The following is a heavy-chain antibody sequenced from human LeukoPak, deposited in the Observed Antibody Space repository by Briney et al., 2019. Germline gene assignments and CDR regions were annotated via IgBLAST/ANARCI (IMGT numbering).Heavy chain of an antibody. CDR2: IHYSGST. V-gene: IGHV4-59*08. J-gene: IGHJ4*02. Sequence: PSETLSLTCTVSGGSISGYFWSWIRQPPGKRLEWIGYIHYSGSTNYNPSLNSRVTISVDTSKNQFSLRLSSVTAADTAVYYCARYGITIVRGGKYYFDSWGQGTPVTVSS. D-gene: IGHD3-10*01. CDR3: ARYGITIVRGGKYYFDS. CDR1: GGSISGYF.